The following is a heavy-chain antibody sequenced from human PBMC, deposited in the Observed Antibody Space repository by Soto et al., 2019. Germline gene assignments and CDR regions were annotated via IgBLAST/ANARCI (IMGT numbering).Heavy chain of an antibody. CDR3: ARISRDGVDF. CDR2: INPSSGDT. CDR1: GYSFTGYY. Sequence: QVQLVQSGTEVKEPGASVKVSCKASGYSFTGYYSHWVRQAPGQGLEWMGWINPSSGDTNYAQKFRGWVTMTRDTSINTAYMEVNRLRSGDTAVYYCARISRDGVDFWGQGTLVTVSS. J-gene: IGHJ4*02. D-gene: IGHD3-3*01. V-gene: IGHV1-2*04.